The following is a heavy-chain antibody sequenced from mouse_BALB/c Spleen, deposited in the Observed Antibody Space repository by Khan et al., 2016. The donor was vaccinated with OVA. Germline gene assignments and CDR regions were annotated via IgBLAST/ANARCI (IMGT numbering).Heavy chain of an antibody. CDR2: INTYTEEP. CDR3: ASGGYWDFDV. D-gene: IGHD1-1*02. V-gene: IGHV9-3-1*01. Sequence: QVQLKQSGPALKKPGETVKISCKASGYTFTNYGMNWVKQAPGKGLKWMGWINTYTEEPTYADDFKGRFAFSLETSASTAYLQINNLKNEDTATYFCASGGYWDFDVWGAGTTVTVSS. J-gene: IGHJ1*01. CDR1: GYTFTNYG.